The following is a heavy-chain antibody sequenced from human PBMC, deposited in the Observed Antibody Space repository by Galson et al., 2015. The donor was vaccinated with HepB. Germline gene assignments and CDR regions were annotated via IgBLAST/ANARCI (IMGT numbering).Heavy chain of an antibody. V-gene: IGHV1-69*04. CDR3: ARDGFGPYWYFDL. D-gene: IGHD3-10*01. J-gene: IGHJ2*01. CDR2: IIPILGIA. Sequence: SVKVSCKASGGTFSSYTISWVRQAPGQGLEWMGRIIPILGIANYAQKFQGRVTITADKSTSTAYMELSSLRSEDTAVYYCARDGFGPYWYFDLWGRGTLVTVSS. CDR1: GGTFSSYT.